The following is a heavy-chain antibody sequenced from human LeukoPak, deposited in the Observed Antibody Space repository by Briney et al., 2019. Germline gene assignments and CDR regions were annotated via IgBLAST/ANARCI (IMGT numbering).Heavy chain of an antibody. CDR1: GYTFTSYY. CDR2: INPSGGST. CDR3: AREIRDITMIVVANDAFDI. J-gene: IGHJ3*02. V-gene: IGHV1-46*01. Sequence: GASVKVSCKASGYTFTSYYMHWVRQAPGQGLEWMGIINPSGGSTSYAQKFQGRVTMTRDTSTSTVYMELSSLRSEDTAVYYCAREIRDITMIVVANDAFDIWGQGTMVTVSS. D-gene: IGHD3-22*01.